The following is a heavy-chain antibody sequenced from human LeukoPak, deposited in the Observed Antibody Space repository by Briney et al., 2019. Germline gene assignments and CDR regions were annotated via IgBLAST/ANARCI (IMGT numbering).Heavy chain of an antibody. Sequence: GSLRLSCAASGFTFSNAWMSWFRQAPGKGLEWVGRIKSKTDGGTTDYAAPVKGRFTISRDDSKNTLYLQMNSLKTEDTAVYYCTTGSIPQLLLFDYWGQGTLVTVSS. CDR2: IKSKTDGGTT. CDR1: GFTFSNAW. J-gene: IGHJ4*02. D-gene: IGHD2-2*01. V-gene: IGHV3-15*01. CDR3: TTGSIPQLLLFDY.